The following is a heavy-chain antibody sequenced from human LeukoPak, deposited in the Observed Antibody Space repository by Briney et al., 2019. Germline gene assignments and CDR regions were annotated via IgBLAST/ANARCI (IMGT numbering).Heavy chain of an antibody. J-gene: IGHJ5*02. CDR2: IYTSGST. V-gene: IGHV4-4*07. Sequence: SETLSLTCTVSGGSISSYYWSWIRQPAGKGLEWIGRIYTSGSTNYNPSLKSRVTMSVDTSKNQFSLKLSSVTAADTAVYYCARDGYGGLLWFEELRDWFDPWGQGTLVTVSS. CDR1: GGSISSYY. D-gene: IGHD3-10*01. CDR3: ARDGYGGLLWFEELRDWFDP.